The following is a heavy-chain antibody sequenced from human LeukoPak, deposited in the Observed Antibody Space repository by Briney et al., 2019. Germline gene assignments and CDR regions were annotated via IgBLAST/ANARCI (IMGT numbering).Heavy chain of an antibody. V-gene: IGHV3-9*01. Sequence: GGSLRLSCAASGFTFDDHAMHWVRQAPGKGLEWVSGISWNSGSIGYADSVKGRFTISRDNAKNSLYLQMNSLRAEDTALYYCAKDTGYDILTGSNAFDIWGQGTMVTVSS. J-gene: IGHJ3*02. D-gene: IGHD3-9*01. CDR2: ISWNSGSI. CDR3: AKDTGYDILTGSNAFDI. CDR1: GFTFDDHA.